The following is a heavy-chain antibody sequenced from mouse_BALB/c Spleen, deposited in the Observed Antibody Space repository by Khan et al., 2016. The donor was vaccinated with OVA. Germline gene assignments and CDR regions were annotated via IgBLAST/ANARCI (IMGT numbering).Heavy chain of an antibody. Sequence: QVQLQQSGPELVKPGASVKMSCKASGYTFTDYVMNWVKQRTGQGLEWIGQIYPGSDSTYYNEKFKGKATLTADRSSSTAYMQTSSLTSEDSSVYFCARAGWDVFAYWGQGTLVTVSA. CDR3: ARAGWDVFAY. D-gene: IGHD4-1*01. CDR1: GYTFTDYV. CDR2: IYPGSDST. V-gene: IGHV1-77*01. J-gene: IGHJ3*01.